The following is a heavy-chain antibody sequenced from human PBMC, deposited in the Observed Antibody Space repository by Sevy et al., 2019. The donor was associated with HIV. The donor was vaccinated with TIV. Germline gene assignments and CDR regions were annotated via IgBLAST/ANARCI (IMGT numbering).Heavy chain of an antibody. D-gene: IGHD3-22*01. J-gene: IGHJ4*02. V-gene: IGHV3-74*01. CDR1: GFTFSSYW. Sequence: GGSLRLSCAASGFTFSSYWMHWVRQAPGKGLVWVSRINSDGSSTSYADSVKGRFTISRDNAKNTLYLQMNSLRAEDTAMYYCASAPYYYDSSGYLFDYWGQGTLVTVSS. CDR2: INSDGSST. CDR3: ASAPYYYDSSGYLFDY.